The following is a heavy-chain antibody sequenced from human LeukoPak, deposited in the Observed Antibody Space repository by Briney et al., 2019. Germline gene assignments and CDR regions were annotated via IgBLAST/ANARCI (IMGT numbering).Heavy chain of an antibody. J-gene: IGHJ5*02. CDR2: ISGSGGST. CDR1: GFTFSGYA. CDR3: ARGNDLTFNWFDP. Sequence: GGSLRLSCAASGFTFSGYAMSWVRQAPGKGLEWVSAISGSGGSTYYADSVKGRFTISRDNAKNSLYLQMNSLRAEDTAVYYCARGNDLTFNWFDPWGQGTLVTVSS. V-gene: IGHV3-23*01. D-gene: IGHD1-1*01.